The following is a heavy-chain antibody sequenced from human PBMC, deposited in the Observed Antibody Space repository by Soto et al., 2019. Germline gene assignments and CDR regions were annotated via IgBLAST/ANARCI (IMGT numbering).Heavy chain of an antibody. CDR2: ISAFNGNT. Sequence: GASVKVSCKASGFRFSDYGFNWLRQAPGQGLEWMGWISAFNGNTETAQGLQDGVTMTTDSSTTTAHMDLTNLTTDDTAIYYCARSYYLADAFDVWGQGTMVTVSS. D-gene: IGHD3-16*01. CDR3: ARSYYLADAFDV. J-gene: IGHJ3*01. CDR1: GFRFSDYG. V-gene: IGHV1-18*01.